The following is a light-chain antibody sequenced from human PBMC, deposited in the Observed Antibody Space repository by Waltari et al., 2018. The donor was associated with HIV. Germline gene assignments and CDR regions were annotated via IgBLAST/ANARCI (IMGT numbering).Light chain of an antibody. CDR1: QSVSSSY. J-gene: IGKJ4*01. CDR3: QQYDTSPLT. CDR2: GAS. Sequence: EIVLTQSPGTLSLSPGERAILSCRATQSVSSSYLAWYQQKPGQAPRLLIHGASNRATGIADRFRASGSGTDFTLTISRLEHEDFAVYYCQQYDTSPLTFGGGTKVEIK. V-gene: IGKV3-20*01.